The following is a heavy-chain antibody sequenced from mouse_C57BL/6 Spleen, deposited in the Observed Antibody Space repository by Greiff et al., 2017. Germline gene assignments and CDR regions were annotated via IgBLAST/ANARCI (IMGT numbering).Heavy chain of an antibody. D-gene: IGHD2-4*01. V-gene: IGHV1-81*01. J-gene: IGHJ4*01. CDR1: GYTFTSYG. CDR2: IYPRSGNT. CDR3: ARELRRDYYAMDY. Sequence: QVQLKESGAELARPGASVKLSCKASGYTFTSYGISWVKQRTGQGLEWIGEIYPRSGNTYYNEKFKGKATLPADKSSSTAYMELRRLTSEDSAVYFCARELRRDYYAMDYWGQGTSVTVSS.